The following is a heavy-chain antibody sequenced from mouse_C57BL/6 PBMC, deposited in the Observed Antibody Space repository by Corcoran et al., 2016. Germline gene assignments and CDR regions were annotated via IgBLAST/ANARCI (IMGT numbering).Heavy chain of an antibody. Sequence: QVQLKQSGAELVRPGASVKLSCKASGYTFTDYYINWVKQRPGQGLEWIARIDPGSGNTYYNEKFKGKATLTAEKSSSTAYMQLSSLTSEDSAVYFCANYYGSSYGWGQGTTLTVSS. V-gene: IGHV1-76*01. D-gene: IGHD1-1*01. CDR1: GYTFTDYY. J-gene: IGHJ2*01. CDR2: IDPGSGNT. CDR3: ANYYGSSYG.